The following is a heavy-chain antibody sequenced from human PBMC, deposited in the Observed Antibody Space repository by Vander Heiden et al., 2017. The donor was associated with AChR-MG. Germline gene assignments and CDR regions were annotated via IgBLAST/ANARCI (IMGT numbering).Heavy chain of an antibody. CDR2: TYYRSKWYN. D-gene: IGHD6-13*01. CDR1: GDSVSSISAA. CDR3: ARDRGIAAASPQRYYYGMDV. Sequence: QVQLQQSGPGLVKPSQTLSLTCAISGDSVSSISAAWNWIRQSPSRGLEWLGRTYYRSKWYNDYAVSVKSRITINPDTSKNQFSLQLNSVTPEDTAVYYCARDRGIAAASPQRYYYGMDVWGQGTTVTVSS. J-gene: IGHJ6*02. V-gene: IGHV6-1*01.